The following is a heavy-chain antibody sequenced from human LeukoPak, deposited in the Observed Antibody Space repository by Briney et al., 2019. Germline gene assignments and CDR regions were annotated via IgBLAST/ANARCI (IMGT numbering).Heavy chain of an antibody. V-gene: IGHV4-59*12. CDR1: GGSISSYY. J-gene: IGHJ3*02. CDR2: IYYSGST. Sequence: SETLSLTCTVSGGSISSYYWSWIRQPPGKGLEWIGYIYYSGSTNYNPSLKSRVTISVDTSKNQFSLKLSSVTAADTAVYYCAQLVVPAAYDAFDIWGQGTMVTVSS. CDR3: AQLVVPAAYDAFDI. D-gene: IGHD2-2*01.